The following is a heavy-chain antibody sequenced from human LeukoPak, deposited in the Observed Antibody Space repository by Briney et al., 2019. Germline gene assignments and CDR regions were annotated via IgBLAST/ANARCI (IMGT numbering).Heavy chain of an antibody. CDR2: ISGSGGST. D-gene: IGHD6-19*01. V-gene: IGHV3-23*01. CDR3: ARHSGCSSAPYYFDY. CDR1: GCTFSSYA. J-gene: IGHJ4*02. Sequence: GGSLRLSCAASGCTFSSYAMSWVRQAPGKGLEGVSAISGSGGSTYYADSVKGRFTISRDNSKNTLYLQMNSLRAEDTAVYYCARHSGCSSAPYYFDYWGQGTLVTVSS.